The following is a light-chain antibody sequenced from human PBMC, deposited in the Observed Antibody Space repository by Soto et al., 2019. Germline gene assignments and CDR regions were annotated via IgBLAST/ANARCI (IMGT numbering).Light chain of an antibody. CDR1: SSDVGGYNY. CDR2: DVS. Sequence: QSALTQPRSVSGSPGQSVTISCTGTSSDVGGYNYVSWYQQYPGKAPKLMIYDVSERPSGVPDRFSGSKSGNTASLTISGLQAEDEADYYCCSYAGSYTGVFGGGTKLTVL. J-gene: IGLJ3*02. V-gene: IGLV2-11*01. CDR3: CSYAGSYTGV.